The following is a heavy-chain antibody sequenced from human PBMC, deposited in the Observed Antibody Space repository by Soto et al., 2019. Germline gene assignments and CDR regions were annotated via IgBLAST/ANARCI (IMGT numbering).Heavy chain of an antibody. D-gene: IGHD1-20*01. CDR3: AKSFHIAGWNLEL. Sequence: EVQLLESGGGLVQPGGSLRLSCAASGFTFSNYAMSWVRQAPGKGLAWVSAISGSGDPTYYADSVKGRFTISRDNSKNTLYLQMNSLRAEDTAVYYCAKSFHIAGWNLELWVRGTLVTVSS. V-gene: IGHV3-23*01. J-gene: IGHJ2*01. CDR1: GFTFSNYA. CDR2: ISGSGDPT.